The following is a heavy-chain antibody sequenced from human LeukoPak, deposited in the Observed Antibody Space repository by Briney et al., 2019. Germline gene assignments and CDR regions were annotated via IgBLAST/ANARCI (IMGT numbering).Heavy chain of an antibody. V-gene: IGHV3-30*02. J-gene: IGHJ4*02. CDR3: AKDQYSSSWTPIDY. CDR2: IRFDGSNK. Sequence: GGSLRLSCAAFGFTFDTYGMYWVRQAPGKGLDWVSFIRFDGSNKYYADSVKGRFTISRDNSKNTLYLQMNSLRAEDTAVYYCAKDQYSSSWTPIDYWGQGTLVTVSS. CDR1: GFTFDTYG. D-gene: IGHD6-13*01.